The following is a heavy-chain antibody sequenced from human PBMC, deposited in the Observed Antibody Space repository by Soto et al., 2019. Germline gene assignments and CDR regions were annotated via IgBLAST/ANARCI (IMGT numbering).Heavy chain of an antibody. CDR2: IYYSGST. J-gene: IGHJ4*02. CDR3: ASQYCTNGVCYGALGY. CDR1: GGSISSSSYY. V-gene: IGHV4-39*01. Sequence: QLQLQESGPGLVKPSETLSLTCTVSGGSISSSSYYWGWIRQPPGKGLEWIGSIYYSGSTYYNPSLKSRVTISVDTSKNQFSLKLSSVTAADTAVYYCASQYCTNGVCYGALGYWGQGTLVTVSS. D-gene: IGHD2-8*01.